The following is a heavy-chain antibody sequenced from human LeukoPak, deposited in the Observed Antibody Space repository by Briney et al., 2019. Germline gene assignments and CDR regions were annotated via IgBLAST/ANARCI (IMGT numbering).Heavy chain of an antibody. CDR3: ATGPGYCSGGSCLYYYYYYYMDV. CDR2: IIPIFGTA. CDR1: GDTFSSYA. J-gene: IGHJ6*03. V-gene: IGHV1-69*13. Sequence: ASVKVSCKASGDTFSSYAISWVRQAPGQGLEWMGGIIPIFGTANYAQKFQGRVTITADESTSTAYMELSSLRSEDTAVYYCATGPGYCSGGSCLYYYYYYYMDVWGKGTTVTISS. D-gene: IGHD2-15*01.